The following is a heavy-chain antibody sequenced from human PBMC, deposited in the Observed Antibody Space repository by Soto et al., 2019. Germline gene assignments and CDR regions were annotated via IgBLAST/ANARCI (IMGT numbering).Heavy chain of an antibody. CDR3: AREFCSGGNCYTYYFDP. CDR1: GFTFDDNA. D-gene: IGHD2-15*01. V-gene: IGHV3-9*01. J-gene: IGHJ5*02. CDR2: INWKSDI. Sequence: SLRLSCAVSGFTFDDNAMHWVRQAPEKGLEWVSGINWKSDIGYADSVKGRFTISRDNAKSTLFLQMNSLRDEDTAVYYCAREFCSGGNCYTYYFDPWGQGIPVTVSS.